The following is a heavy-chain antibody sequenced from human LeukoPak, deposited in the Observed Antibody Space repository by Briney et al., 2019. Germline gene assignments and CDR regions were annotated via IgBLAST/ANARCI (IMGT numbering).Heavy chain of an antibody. CDR1: GGSISSYY. J-gene: IGHJ4*02. Sequence: SETLSLTCTVSGGSISSYYWSWVRQPPGKGLEWIGYIYYSVSTNYNPSLKSRVTISVDTSKNQFSLKLSSVTAADTVVYYCARGYSSGGSCIPWVGWDCFDYWGQGTLVTVSS. V-gene: IGHV4-59*08. CDR3: ARGYSSGGSCIPWVGWDCFDY. CDR2: IYYSVST. D-gene: IGHD2-15*01.